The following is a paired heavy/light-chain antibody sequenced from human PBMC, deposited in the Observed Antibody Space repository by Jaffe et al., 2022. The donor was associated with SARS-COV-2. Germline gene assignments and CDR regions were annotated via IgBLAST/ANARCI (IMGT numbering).Heavy chain of an antibody. CDR3: ARERAVYKGGTTAAFDI. Sequence: QVQLVQSGAEVKRPGASVKVSCKASGYTFTNYGVTWVRQAPGRGLEWMGWISVYNGNTEYAQKFHGRVIMTTDTYTSTAYMELRSLRSDDTGVYFCARERAVYKGGTTAAFDIWGQGTMVTVSS. CDR1: GYTFTNYG. J-gene: IGHJ3*02. CDR2: ISVYNGNT. D-gene: IGHD1-7*01. V-gene: IGHV1-18*01.
Light chain of an antibody. V-gene: IGLV2-14*01. Sequence: QSVLTQPASVSGSPGQSITISCTGTRSDVGSYNYVSWYQKHPGKAPKLMIYDVGNRPSGVSNRFSGSKSGNTASLTISGLQPEDEADYYCSSYTISSTVVFGGGTKLTVL. CDR2: DVG. J-gene: IGLJ2*01. CDR1: RSDVGSYNY. CDR3: SSYTISSTVV.